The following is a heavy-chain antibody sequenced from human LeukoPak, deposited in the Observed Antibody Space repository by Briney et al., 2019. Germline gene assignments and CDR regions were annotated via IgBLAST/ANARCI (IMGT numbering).Heavy chain of an antibody. D-gene: IGHD3-10*01. V-gene: IGHV3-74*01. CDR1: GFTFSSHW. CDR2: INSDGSSI. CDR3: ARGDENYYGSGTYSPYDY. Sequence: PGGSLRLSCVASGFTFSSHWIHWVRQAPGKGLVWISRINSDGSSISYADSVKGRFTVSRDNAKNTLYLQMNSLRGEDTAVYYCARGDENYYGSGTYSPYDYWGQGALVTVSS. J-gene: IGHJ4*02.